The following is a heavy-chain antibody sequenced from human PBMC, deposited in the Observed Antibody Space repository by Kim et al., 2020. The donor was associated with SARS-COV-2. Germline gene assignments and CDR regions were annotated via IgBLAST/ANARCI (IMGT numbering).Heavy chain of an antibody. Sequence: SETLSLTCTVSGGSISSSSYYWGWIRQPPGKGLEWIGSIYYSGSTYYNPSLKSRVTISVDTSKNQFSLKLSSVTAADTAVYYCARTGGPRDPFDYWGQGTLVTVSS. J-gene: IGHJ4*02. CDR3: ARTGGPRDPFDY. V-gene: IGHV4-39*01. CDR1: GGSISSSSYY. CDR2: IYYSGST. D-gene: IGHD7-27*01.